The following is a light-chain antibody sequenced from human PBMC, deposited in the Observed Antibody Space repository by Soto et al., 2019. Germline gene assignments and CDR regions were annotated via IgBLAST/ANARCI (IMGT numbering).Light chain of an antibody. J-gene: IGLJ1*01. CDR1: SSDVGGYDY. CDR3: SSYTITSTRL. V-gene: IGLV2-14*01. CDR2: DVS. Sequence: QSALTQPASVSGSPGQSITISCTGTSSDVGGYDYVSWYQQHPGKAPKLMIYDVSNRPSGVSDRFSGSKSGNTASLTISGLQAEDEADYYCSSYTITSTRLFGTGNKVTVL.